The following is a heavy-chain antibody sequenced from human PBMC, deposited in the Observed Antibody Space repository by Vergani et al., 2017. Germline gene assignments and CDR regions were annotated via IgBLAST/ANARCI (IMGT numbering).Heavy chain of an antibody. CDR3: ARESTTVVTDAFDI. D-gene: IGHD4-23*01. J-gene: IGHJ3*02. Sequence: QVQLQESGPGLVKPSETLSLTCTVSGGSISSYYWSWIRQPPGKGLGWFGYIYYSGSPNYNPSLNSRVTISVDTSKNQFSLRLRSVTAADTALYYCARESTTVVTDAFDIWDRGTMVTVSS. CDR2: IYYSGSP. CDR1: GGSISSYY. V-gene: IGHV4-59*01.